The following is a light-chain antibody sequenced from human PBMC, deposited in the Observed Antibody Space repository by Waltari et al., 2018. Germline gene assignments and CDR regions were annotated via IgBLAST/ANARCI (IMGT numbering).Light chain of an antibody. J-gene: IGLJ2*01. CDR1: TVTFVPLTS. Sequence: HSPLPHLPPFSGSLGHSFPFSSPEPTVTFVPLTSCPCYQQLPGNSPRLLIFEVNTRPPGISFRFSGSKSANTASLTISGLQADDEADYYCSSYTLSSTLVFGGGTRLTVL. V-gene: IGLV2-14*01. CDR2: EVN. CDR3: SSYTLSSTLV.